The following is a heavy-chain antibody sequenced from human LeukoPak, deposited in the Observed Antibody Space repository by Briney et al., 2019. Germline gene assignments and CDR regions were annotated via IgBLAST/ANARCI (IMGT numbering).Heavy chain of an antibody. V-gene: IGHV3-64D*06. Sequence: GGSLRLSCSASGFTFSSYAMHWVRQAPGKGLEYVSAISSNGGSTYYADSVKGRFTISRDNSKNTLYLQRSSLRPEDTAVYYCVKGIVVVTARAFDYWGQGTLVTVSS. D-gene: IGHD2-21*02. J-gene: IGHJ4*02. CDR2: ISSNGGST. CDR3: VKGIVVVTARAFDY. CDR1: GFTFSSYA.